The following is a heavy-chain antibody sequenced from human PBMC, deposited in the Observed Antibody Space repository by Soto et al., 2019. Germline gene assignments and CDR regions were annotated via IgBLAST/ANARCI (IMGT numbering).Heavy chain of an antibody. CDR1: GYTFTSYG. Sequence: QVQLVQSGAEVEKPGASVKVSCKASGYTFTSYGISWVRQAPGQGLEWMGWISAYNGNTNYAQKLQGRVTMTTDTSTSTAYMELRSLRSDDTAVYYCARDWRRKLVVVAGPTDYWGQGTLVTVSS. D-gene: IGHD2-15*01. J-gene: IGHJ4*02. V-gene: IGHV1-18*01. CDR3: ARDWRRKLVVVAGPTDY. CDR2: ISAYNGNT.